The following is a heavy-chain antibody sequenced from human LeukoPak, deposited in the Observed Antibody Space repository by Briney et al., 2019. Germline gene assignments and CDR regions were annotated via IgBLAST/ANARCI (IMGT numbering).Heavy chain of an antibody. CDR1: GFMFSGYV. CDR3: AKEIYSSSWYYFDY. J-gene: IGHJ4*02. V-gene: IGHV3-23*01. Sequence: GGSLRLSCAASGFMFSGYVMTWVRQAPGKGLQWVSGISGSGGSTYYADSVKGRFTISRDNSKNTLYLQMNSLRAEDTAVYYCAKEIYSSSWYYFDYWGQGTLVTVSS. CDR2: ISGSGGST. D-gene: IGHD6-13*01.